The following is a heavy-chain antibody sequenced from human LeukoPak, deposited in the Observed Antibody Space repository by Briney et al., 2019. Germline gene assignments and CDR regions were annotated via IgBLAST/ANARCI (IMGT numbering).Heavy chain of an antibody. J-gene: IGHJ6*02. CDR2: MSSSGTTI. CDR1: GFTFSSYE. CDR3: ARSLIPLGMDV. Sequence: GGSLRLSCAASGFTFSSYEVIWVRPAPGKGLEWVSYMSSSGTTIHYVDSVKGRFRNSRDNAKNTVYLEMNSLRSEDTAVYYCARSLIPLGMDVWGQGTTVTVSS. D-gene: IGHD2-21*01. V-gene: IGHV3-48*03.